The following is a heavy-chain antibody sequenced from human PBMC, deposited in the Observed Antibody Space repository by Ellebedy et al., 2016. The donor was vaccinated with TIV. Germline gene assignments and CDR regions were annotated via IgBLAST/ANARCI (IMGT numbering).Heavy chain of an antibody. D-gene: IGHD6-19*01. V-gene: IGHV1-18*01. CDR2: ISAYNGNT. J-gene: IGHJ4*02. CDR1: GYTFTSYG. CDR3: ARDNAYSSGYYPDY. Sequence: ASVKVSXXASGYTFTSYGISWVRQAPGQGLEWMGWISAYNGNTNYVQKFQGRVTMTTDTSTGTAYMELRSLRSDDTAVYFCARDNAYSSGYYPDYWGQGTLVTVSS.